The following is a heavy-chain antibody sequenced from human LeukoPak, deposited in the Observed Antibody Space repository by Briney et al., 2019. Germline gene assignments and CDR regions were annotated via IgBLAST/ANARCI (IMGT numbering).Heavy chain of an antibody. V-gene: IGHV4-59*01. CDR1: GGSISSYY. D-gene: IGHD1-26*01. Sequence: SETLSLTCTISGGSISSYYWSWIRQPPEKGLEWIGYIYYSGSTNYNPSLKSRVTISVDTSKNQFSLKLSSVTAADTAVYYCAREFSGSLDYWGQGTLVTVSS. J-gene: IGHJ4*02. CDR2: IYYSGST. CDR3: AREFSGSLDY.